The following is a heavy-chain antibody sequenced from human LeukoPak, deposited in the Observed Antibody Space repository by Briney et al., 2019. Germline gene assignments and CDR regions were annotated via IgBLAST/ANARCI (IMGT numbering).Heavy chain of an antibody. V-gene: IGHV3-30*02. J-gene: IGHJ6*03. D-gene: IGHD3-10*01. CDR1: RFTFSTYG. Sequence: GGSLRLSCTSSRFTFSTYGMHWVRQAPGKGLEWVAFIQSDESNKYYADSVKGRFTISRDISKNTLYLQMNSLRADDTAVYYCAKAMVRGVDYFYYCMDDWGKGTTVTISS. CDR3: AKAMVRGVDYFYYCMDD. CDR2: IQSDESNK.